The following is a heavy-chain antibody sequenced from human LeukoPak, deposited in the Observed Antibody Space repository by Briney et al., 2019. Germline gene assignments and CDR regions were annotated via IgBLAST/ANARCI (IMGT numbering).Heavy chain of an antibody. CDR2: ITNNGGTT. CDR1: GFSFSGYA. J-gene: IGHJ1*01. D-gene: IGHD2/OR15-2a*01. Sequence: PGGSLRLSCAASGFSFSGYAMHWARQAPGKGLEYVSAITNNGGTTYYANSVKGRFIISRDNSKNTLYLQMGSLRPEDMAVYYCARVSPKPDLDHWGQGTLVTVSS. V-gene: IGHV3-64*01. CDR3: ARVSPKPDLDH.